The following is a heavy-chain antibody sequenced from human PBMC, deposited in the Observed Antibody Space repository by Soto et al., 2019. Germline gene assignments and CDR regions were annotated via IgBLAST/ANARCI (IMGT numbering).Heavy chain of an antibody. CDR3: AILPYYDFWSGHPAGP. Sequence: GGSLRLSCAASGFTFSSYAMSWVRQAPGKGLEWVSAISGSGGSTYYADSVKGRFTISRDNSKNTLYLQMNSLRAEDTAVYYCAILPYYDFWSGHPAGPWGQGTLVTVSS. V-gene: IGHV3-23*01. CDR1: GFTFSSYA. J-gene: IGHJ5*02. CDR2: ISGSGGST. D-gene: IGHD3-3*01.